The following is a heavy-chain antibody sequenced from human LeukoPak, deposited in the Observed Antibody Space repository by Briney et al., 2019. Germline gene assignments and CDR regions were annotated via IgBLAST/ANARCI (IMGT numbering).Heavy chain of an antibody. Sequence: GGSLRLSCAASGFSFGSFWMTWIRQAPGKGLEWVGHINEDGSQTNYIDSVTGRFTISRDNTKDSLYLQMNSLRAGDTAVYFCVRDVGYFHFDSWGQGILVTVSS. J-gene: IGHJ4*02. CDR2: INEDGSQT. CDR3: VRDVGYFHFDS. V-gene: IGHV3-7*01. CDR1: GFSFGSFW. D-gene: IGHD1-1*01.